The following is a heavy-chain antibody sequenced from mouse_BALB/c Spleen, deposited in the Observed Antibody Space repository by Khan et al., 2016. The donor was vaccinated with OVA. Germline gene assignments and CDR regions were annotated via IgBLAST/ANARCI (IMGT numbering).Heavy chain of an antibody. D-gene: IGHD2-14*01. Sequence: VQLQESGPGLVAPSQSLSITCTVSGFSLSRYNIHWVRQPPRKGLEWLGMIWGGGGTDYNSTLKSRLSIRKDNSKSQVLLKMNSLQTDDTAMYFCARAYYRYDGYYAMDYWGQGTSVTVSS. CDR1: GFSLSRYN. J-gene: IGHJ4*01. CDR3: ARAYYRYDGYYAMDY. V-gene: IGHV2-6-4*01. CDR2: IWGGGGT.